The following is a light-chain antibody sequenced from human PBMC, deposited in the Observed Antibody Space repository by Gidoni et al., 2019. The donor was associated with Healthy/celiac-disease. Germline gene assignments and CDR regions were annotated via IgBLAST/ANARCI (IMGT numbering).Light chain of an antibody. V-gene: IGKV1-9*01. CDR2: AAS. Sequence: DIQLTQSPSFLSASVGDRVTITCRASQGISSYLAWYQQKPGKAPKLLIYAASTLQSGVPSRVSGSGSGTEFTLTTSSMQTVDFATYDCKQLNSYPRTFGQGTKVEIK. CDR1: QGISSY. CDR3: KQLNSYPRT. J-gene: IGKJ1*01.